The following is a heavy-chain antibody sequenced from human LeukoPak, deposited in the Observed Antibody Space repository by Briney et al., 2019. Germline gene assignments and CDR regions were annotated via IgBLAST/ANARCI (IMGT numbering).Heavy chain of an antibody. J-gene: IGHJ4*02. CDR1: GGSISSYY. Sequence: SETLPLTCTVSGGSISSYYWSWIRQPPGKGLEWIGYIYYSGSTNYNPSLKSRVTISVDTSKNQFSLKLSSVTAADTAVYYCARVYYYDSSGYSHTFDYWGQGTLVTVSS. CDR2: IYYSGST. D-gene: IGHD3-22*01. V-gene: IGHV4-59*01. CDR3: ARVYYYDSSGYSHTFDY.